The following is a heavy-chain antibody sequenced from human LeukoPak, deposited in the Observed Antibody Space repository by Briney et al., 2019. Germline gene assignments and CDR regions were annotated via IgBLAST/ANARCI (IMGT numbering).Heavy chain of an antibody. J-gene: IGHJ3*02. CDR2: ISWNSGSI. D-gene: IGHD6-13*01. CDR3: AKGRSSRGSAFDI. V-gene: IGHV3-9*03. CDR1: VVKGKGYD. Sequence: SQRRSWSTSVVKGKGYDLDGLRHVPRKSLEEVSGISWNSGSIGYADSLKGRFTISRDNAKNSLYLQMNSLRAEDMALYYCAKGRSSRGSAFDIWGQGTMVTVSS.